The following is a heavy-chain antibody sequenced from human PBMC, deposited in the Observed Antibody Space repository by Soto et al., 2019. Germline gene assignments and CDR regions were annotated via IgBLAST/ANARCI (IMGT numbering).Heavy chain of an antibody. CDR2: IIPIFGTA. V-gene: IGHV1-69*13. CDR1: GGTFSSYA. J-gene: IGHJ6*02. Sequence: SVKVSCKASGGTFSSYAISWVRQAPGQGLEWMGGIIPIFGTANYAQKFQGRVTITADESTSTAYMELSSLRSEDTAVYYCARGRAAAGTYYYYGMDVWGQGTTVTVSS. CDR3: ARGRAAAGTYYYYGMDV. D-gene: IGHD6-13*01.